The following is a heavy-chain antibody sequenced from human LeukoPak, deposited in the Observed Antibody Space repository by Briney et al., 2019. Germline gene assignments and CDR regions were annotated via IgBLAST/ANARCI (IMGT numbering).Heavy chain of an antibody. CDR2: IYYSGST. CDR3: ARHRYSSGWSDYDY. CDR1: GGSISSYY. D-gene: IGHD6-19*01. J-gene: IGHJ4*02. Sequence: ASETLSLTCSVSGGSISSYYWTRIRQPPEKGLEWIGYIYYSGSTRYNPSFESRVTISVDTSKNQFSLNLSSVTAADTAVYYCARHRYSSGWSDYDYWGQGILVTVSS. V-gene: IGHV4-59*08.